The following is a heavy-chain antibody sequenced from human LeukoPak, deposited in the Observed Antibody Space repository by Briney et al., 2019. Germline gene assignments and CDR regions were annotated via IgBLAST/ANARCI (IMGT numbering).Heavy chain of an antibody. V-gene: IGHV1-3*01. CDR3: ARAHYYDSSGYYYFFREGKNFFDY. CDR2: INGGSGNT. Sequence: ASVKVSCKASGYTFTDYTMHWLRQAPGQRLDWMGWINGGSGNTKYSPEFQGRVTITRDTSASTAYMELSSLRSEDTAVYYCARAHYYDSSGYYYFFREGKNFFDYWGQGTLVTVSS. CDR1: GYTFTDYT. J-gene: IGHJ4*02. D-gene: IGHD3-22*01.